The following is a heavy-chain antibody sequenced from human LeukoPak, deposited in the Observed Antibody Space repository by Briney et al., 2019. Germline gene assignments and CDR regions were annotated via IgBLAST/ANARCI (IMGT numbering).Heavy chain of an antibody. D-gene: IGHD6-13*01. J-gene: IGHJ4*02. CDR2: IRTSSDTI. Sequence: GGSLSLSCAASGFTFSTYSMNWVRQAPGKGLEWISYIRTSSDTIYYADSVKGRFTISRDNVKNSLYLQMNSLTAEDTAVYYCARDMFTNTWYVLDYWGQGTLVTVSS. V-gene: IGHV3-48*01. CDR3: ARDMFTNTWYVLDY. CDR1: GFTFSTYS.